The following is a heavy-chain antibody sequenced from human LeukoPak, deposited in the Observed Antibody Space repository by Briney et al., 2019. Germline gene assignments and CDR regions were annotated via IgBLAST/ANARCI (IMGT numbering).Heavy chain of an antibody. Sequence: GGSLRLSXAASGFTFSSYGMHWVRQAPGKGLEWVAFIRYDGSNKYYADSVKGRFTISRDNSKNTLYLQMNSLRAEDAAVYYCAKDKIGYCSSTSCYTKSGFDYWGQGTLVAVSS. CDR3: AKDKIGYCSSTSCYTKSGFDY. J-gene: IGHJ4*02. V-gene: IGHV3-30*02. CDR2: IRYDGSNK. CDR1: GFTFSSYG. D-gene: IGHD2-2*02.